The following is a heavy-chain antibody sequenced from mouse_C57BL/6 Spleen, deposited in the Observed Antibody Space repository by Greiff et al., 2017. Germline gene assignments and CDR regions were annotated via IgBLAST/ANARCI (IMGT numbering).Heavy chain of an antibody. CDR2: IHPNSGST. J-gene: IGHJ4*01. D-gene: IGHD1-1*01. V-gene: IGHV1-64*01. Sequence: QVQLQQSGAELVKPGASVKLSCKASGYTFTSYWMHWVKQRPGQGLEWIGMIHPNSGSTNYNEKFKSKATLTVDKSSSTAYMQLSSLTSEDSAVYYCARKSLITTVVGGAMDYWGQGTSVTVSS. CDR3: ARKSLITTVVGGAMDY. CDR1: GYTFTSYW.